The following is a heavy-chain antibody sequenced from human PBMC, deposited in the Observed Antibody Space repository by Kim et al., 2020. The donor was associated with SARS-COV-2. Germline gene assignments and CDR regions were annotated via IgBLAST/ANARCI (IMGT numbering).Heavy chain of an antibody. CDR3: ARPYGRDFWSGYYVSVGYYYYYMDV. CDR1: GFTFSSYW. J-gene: IGHJ6*03. Sequence: GGSLRLSCAASGFTFSSYWMSWVRQAPGKGLEWVANIKQDGSEKYYVDSVKGRFTISRDNAKNSLYLQMNSLRAEDTAVYYCARPYGRDFWSGYYVSVGYYYYYMDVWGKGTTVTVSS. CDR2: IKQDGSEK. D-gene: IGHD3-3*01. V-gene: IGHV3-7*01.